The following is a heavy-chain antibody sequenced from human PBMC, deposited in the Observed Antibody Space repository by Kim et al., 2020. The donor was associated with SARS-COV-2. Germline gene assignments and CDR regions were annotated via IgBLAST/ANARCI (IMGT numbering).Heavy chain of an antibody. J-gene: IGHJ6*02. Sequence: SVKVSCKASGGTFSSYAISWVRQAPGQGLEWMGRIIPILGIANYAQKFQGRVTITADKSTSTAYMELSSLRSEDTAVYYCARGPHPGRITRRVGQTFVPGNYYYGMDVWGQGTTVTVSS. CDR1: GGTFSSYA. D-gene: IGHD3-10*01. CDR2: IIPILGIA. V-gene: IGHV1-69*04. CDR3: ARGPHPGRITRRVGQTFVPGNYYYGMDV.